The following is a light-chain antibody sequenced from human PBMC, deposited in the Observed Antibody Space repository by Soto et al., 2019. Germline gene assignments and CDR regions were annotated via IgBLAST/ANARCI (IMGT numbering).Light chain of an antibody. V-gene: IGKV3-20*01. CDR1: QSVSRND. J-gene: IGKJ2*01. CDR2: GAF. CDR3: QWYGGSTFI. Sequence: EIALTQSPGTLSMSPGERDTLSCRASQSVSRNDLAWYQQKPGQAPRLLIYGAFSRPGGIPDRFSGSGSGTVFTDTVAKLRPKYLAVYFCQWYGGSTFIFGPGTNLEIK.